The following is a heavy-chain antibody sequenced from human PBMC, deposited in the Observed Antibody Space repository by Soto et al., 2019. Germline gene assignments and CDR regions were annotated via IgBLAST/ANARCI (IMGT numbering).Heavy chain of an antibody. CDR3: ARGGWQWTPHYFDY. CDR1: GYTFTGYY. CDR2: INPNSGGT. Sequence: ASVKVSCKASGYTFTGYYMHWVRQAPGQGLEWMGWINPNSGGTNYAQKFQGWVTMTRDTSISTAYMELSRLRSDDTAVYYCARGGWQWTPHYFDYWRQGTLVTVSS. V-gene: IGHV1-2*04. D-gene: IGHD6-19*01. J-gene: IGHJ4*02.